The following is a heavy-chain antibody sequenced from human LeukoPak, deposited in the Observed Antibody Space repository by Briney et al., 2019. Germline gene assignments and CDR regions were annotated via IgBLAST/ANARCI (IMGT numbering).Heavy chain of an antibody. CDR1: GYTFTGYY. CDR2: INPNSGGT. Sequence: ASVKVSCKASGYTFTGYYMHWVRQAPGQGLEWMGWINPNSGGTNYAQKFQGRVTMTRDTSISTAYMELSRLRSDDTAVYYCARSSCSSTSCRAEYFQHWGQGTLVTVSS. CDR3: ARSSCSSTSCRAEYFQH. D-gene: IGHD2-2*01. V-gene: IGHV1-2*02. J-gene: IGHJ1*01.